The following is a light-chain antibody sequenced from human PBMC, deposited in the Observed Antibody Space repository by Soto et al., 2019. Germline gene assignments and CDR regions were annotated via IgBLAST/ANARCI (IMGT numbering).Light chain of an antibody. J-gene: IGKJ2*01. CDR1: QSVSSSY. CDR2: GAS. V-gene: IGKV3-20*01. Sequence: EIVLTQSPGTLSLSPGERATLSCRASQSVSSSYLAWYQQKPGQAPRLLIYGASSRATGIPDRFSGSGSGTDFTLTISRLEPEDFAVYYCQQYCSSPMYTFGQGTKLEMK. CDR3: QQYCSSPMYT.